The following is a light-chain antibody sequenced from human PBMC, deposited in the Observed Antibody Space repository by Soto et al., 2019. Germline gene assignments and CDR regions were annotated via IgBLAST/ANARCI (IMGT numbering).Light chain of an antibody. CDR2: KAS. V-gene: IGKV1-5*03. J-gene: IGKJ1*01. CDR3: QHYNSYSWA. CDR1: QTISSW. Sequence: DITMTHSPSTLSESGGDRVTLXCMASQTISSWLAWYQQKPGKAPKLLIYKASTLKSGVPSRFSGSGSGTEFTLTISSLQPDDFATYYCQHYNSYSWAFGQGTKVDIK.